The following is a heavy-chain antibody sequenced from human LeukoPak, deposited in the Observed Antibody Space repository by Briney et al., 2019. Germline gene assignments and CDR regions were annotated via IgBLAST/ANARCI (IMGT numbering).Heavy chain of an antibody. CDR2: ISSSSSTI. Sequence: GGSLRLSCAASGFTFSSYSMNWVRQAPGKGLEWVSYISSSSSTIYYADSVKGRFTISRDNAKNSLYLQMNSLRAEDTAVYYCARRDGGPANDYGDYSGDYWGQGTLVTVSS. D-gene: IGHD4-17*01. J-gene: IGHJ4*02. CDR1: GFTFSSYS. CDR3: ARRDGGPANDYGDYSGDY. V-gene: IGHV3-48*01.